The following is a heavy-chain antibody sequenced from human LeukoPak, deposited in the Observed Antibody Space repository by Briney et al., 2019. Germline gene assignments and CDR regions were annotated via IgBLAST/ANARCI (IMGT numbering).Heavy chain of an antibody. Sequence: PGESLQISCKGSGYRFTSYWIGWVRQLPGKGLEWMGIIYPGDSDTRYSPSFQGQVTISADKSISTAYLQWSSLKASDTAMYYCARQVRRIVGATGHYYYGMDVWGQGTTVTVSS. J-gene: IGHJ6*02. D-gene: IGHD1-26*01. CDR2: IYPGDSDT. CDR3: ARQVRRIVGATGHYYYGMDV. V-gene: IGHV5-51*01. CDR1: GYRFTSYW.